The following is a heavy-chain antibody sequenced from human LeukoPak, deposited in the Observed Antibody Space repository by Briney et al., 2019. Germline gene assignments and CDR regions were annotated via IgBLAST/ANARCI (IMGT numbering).Heavy chain of an antibody. V-gene: IGHV4-31*03. D-gene: IGHD6-13*01. J-gene: IGHJ3*02. Sequence: SEILSLTCTVSGGSITISNSYWAWIRQPPGKGLEWIGYIYYSGSTYYNPSLKSRVTISVDTSKNQFSLKLSSVTAADTAVYYCARDNIIAAAGAGAFDIWGQGTMVTVSS. CDR2: IYYSGST. CDR1: GGSITISNSY. CDR3: ARDNIIAAAGAGAFDI.